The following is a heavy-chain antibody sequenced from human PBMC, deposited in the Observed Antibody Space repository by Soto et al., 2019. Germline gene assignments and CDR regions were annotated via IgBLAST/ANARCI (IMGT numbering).Heavy chain of an antibody. CDR3: ARASGYSGYDRSPPPLPLDY. V-gene: IGHV3-7*01. CDR2: IKQDGSEK. D-gene: IGHD5-12*01. J-gene: IGHJ4*02. CDR1: GFTFSSYW. Sequence: PGGSLRLSCAASGFTFSSYWMSWVRQAPGKGLEWVANIKQDGSEKYYVDSVKGRFTISRDNAKNSLYLQMNSLRAEDTAVYYCARASGYSGYDRSPPPLPLDYWGQGSLVTVSS.